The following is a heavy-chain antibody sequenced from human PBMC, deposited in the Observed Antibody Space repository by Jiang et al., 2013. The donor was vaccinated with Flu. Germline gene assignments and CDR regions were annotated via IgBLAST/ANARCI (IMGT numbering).Heavy chain of an antibody. CDR3: AKASNRNLPGAAYKGGAY. CDR1: GYSFISYY. Sequence: QSGAEVKKPGASVKVSCKTFGYSFISYYVHWLRQAPGQGLEWLGLINPNSGGTDYGQKFRGRVTMTKDTSITTAYMELSGLRSDDTAVYYCAKASNRNLPGAAYKGGAYWGQGSLVTVSS. V-gene: IGHV1-2*02. J-gene: IGHJ4*02. CDR2: INPNSGGT. D-gene: IGHD1-14*01.